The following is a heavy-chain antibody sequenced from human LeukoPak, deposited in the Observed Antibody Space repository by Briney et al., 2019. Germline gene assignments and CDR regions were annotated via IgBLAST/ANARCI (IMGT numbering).Heavy chain of an antibody. CDR2: IKQDGSEK. V-gene: IGHV3-7*04. D-gene: IGHD1-26*01. CDR3: ARALVGATPYYYGMDV. CDR1: GFTFSSYW. J-gene: IGHJ6*02. Sequence: GGSLRLSCAASGFTFSSYWMSWVRQAPGKGLEWVANIKQDGSEKYYVDSVKGRFTISRDNAKNSLYLQMNSLRAEDTAVYYCARALVGATPYYYGMDVWGQGTTVAVSS.